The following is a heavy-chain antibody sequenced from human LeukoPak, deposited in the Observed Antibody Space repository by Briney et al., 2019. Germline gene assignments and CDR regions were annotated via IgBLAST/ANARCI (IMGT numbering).Heavy chain of an antibody. V-gene: IGHV3-11*04. Sequence: GGSLRLSCAASGFTFSDYYMSWIRQAPGKGLEWVSYISSSSSTIYYADSVKCRFTISRDNAKNSLYLQMNSLRAEDTAVYYCARDRPNYTYYYYGMDVWGQGTTVTVSS. CDR3: ARDRPNYTYYYYGMDV. CDR1: GFTFSDYY. D-gene: IGHD1-7*01. J-gene: IGHJ6*02. CDR2: ISSSSSTI.